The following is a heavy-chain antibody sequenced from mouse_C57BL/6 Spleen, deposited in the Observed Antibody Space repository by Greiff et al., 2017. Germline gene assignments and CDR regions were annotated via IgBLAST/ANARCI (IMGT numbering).Heavy chain of an antibody. CDR1: GFTFSDYG. CDR2: ISSGSSTI. D-gene: IGHD2-5*01. J-gene: IGHJ2*01. V-gene: IGHV5-17*01. Sequence: EVKLMESGGGLVKPGGSLKLSCAASGFTFSDYGMHWVRQAPEKGLEWVAYISSGSSTIYYADTVKGRFTISRDNAKNTLFLQMTSLRSEDTAMYYSARDPYSNQYYFDYWGQGTTLTVSS. CDR3: ARDPYSNQYYFDY.